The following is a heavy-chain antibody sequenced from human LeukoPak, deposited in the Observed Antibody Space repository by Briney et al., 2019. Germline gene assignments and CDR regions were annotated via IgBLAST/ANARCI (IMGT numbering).Heavy chain of an antibody. CDR1: GGSISNSNW. J-gene: IGHJ3*02. Sequence: SGTLSLTCAVSGGSISNSNWWSWVRQPPGKGLEWIGYIYYSGSTYYNPSLKSRVTISVDTSKNQFSLKLSSVTAADTAVYYCARGYGSGYAIDAFDIWGQGTMVTVSS. CDR3: ARGYGSGYAIDAFDI. D-gene: IGHD5-12*01. CDR2: IYYSGST. V-gene: IGHV4-4*02.